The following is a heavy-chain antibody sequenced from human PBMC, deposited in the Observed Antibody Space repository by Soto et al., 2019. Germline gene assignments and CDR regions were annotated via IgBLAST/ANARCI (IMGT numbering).Heavy chain of an antibody. CDR2: ISTQSGTT. D-gene: IGHD5-12*01. CDR1: GYTFTNYA. V-gene: IGHV1-18*01. CDR3: ARGGYKDS. J-gene: IGHJ4*02. Sequence: QVQLVQSGVEVKKPGASMKISCRTSGYTFTNYAINWVRQAPGQGLEWVAWISTQSGTTKYGQRLQGRVTGTTDTSTSTAYMELRNLRSDDTALYYCARGGYKDSWGQGTLVTVSS.